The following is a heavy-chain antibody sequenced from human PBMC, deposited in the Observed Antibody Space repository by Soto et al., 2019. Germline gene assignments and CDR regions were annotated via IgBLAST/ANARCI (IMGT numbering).Heavy chain of an antibody. CDR2: IYYSGST. V-gene: IGHV4-59*01. CDR1: GGSISSYY. D-gene: IGHD3-10*01. CDR3: ARDYYGSGSPPLGY. J-gene: IGHJ4*02. Sequence: QVQLQESGPGLVKPSETLSLTCTVSGGSISSYYWSWIRQPPGKGLEWIGYIYYSGSTNYNPSLKSRVTISVDTSKTQFSLKLSSVTAADTAVYYCARDYYGSGSPPLGYWGQGTLVTVSS.